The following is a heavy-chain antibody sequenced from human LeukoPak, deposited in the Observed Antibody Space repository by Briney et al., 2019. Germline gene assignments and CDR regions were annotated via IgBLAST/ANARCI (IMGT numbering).Heavy chain of an antibody. Sequence: KTSETLSLTCAVYGGSFSGYYWSWIRQPPGKGLEWIGEINHSGSTNYNPSLKSRVTISIDTSKNQSSLKLSSVTAADTAVYYCARGLGQLAPGGYWGQGTLVTVSS. V-gene: IGHV4-34*01. J-gene: IGHJ4*02. CDR3: ARGLGQLAPGGY. CDR1: GGSFSGYY. CDR2: INHSGST. D-gene: IGHD6-6*01.